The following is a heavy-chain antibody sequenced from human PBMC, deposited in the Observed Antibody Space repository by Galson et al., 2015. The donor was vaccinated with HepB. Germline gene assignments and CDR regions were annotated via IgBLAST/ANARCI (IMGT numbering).Heavy chain of an antibody. D-gene: IGHD3-3*01. Sequence: SLRLSCAASGFTFDDYAMHWVRQAPGKGLEWVSLISRDGGRTYYADSVKGRFTISRDNARNSLYLQMTSLRGEDTAFYYCAKDLWRLGASVEAVALDYWGPGTLVTVSS. CDR2: ISRDGGRT. CDR3: AKDLWRLGASVEAVALDY. J-gene: IGHJ4*02. CDR1: GFTFDDYA. V-gene: IGHV3-43D*03.